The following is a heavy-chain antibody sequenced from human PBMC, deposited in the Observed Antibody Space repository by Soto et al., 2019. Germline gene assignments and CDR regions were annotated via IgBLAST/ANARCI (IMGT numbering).Heavy chain of an antibody. CDR1: GLTFNSYA. Sequence: EVQLLESGGGLVQPGGSLRLSCAASGLTFNSYAMSWVRQAPGKGLEWVAAISDSGGSTYYADSVKGRFTISRDNSKNTLYVQMISLRLEDTAVYYCAKDSRSLTRITIFGVDYMDVWGKGTTVTVSS. CDR3: AKDSRSLTRITIFGVDYMDV. D-gene: IGHD3-3*01. V-gene: IGHV3-23*01. CDR2: ISDSGGST. J-gene: IGHJ6*03.